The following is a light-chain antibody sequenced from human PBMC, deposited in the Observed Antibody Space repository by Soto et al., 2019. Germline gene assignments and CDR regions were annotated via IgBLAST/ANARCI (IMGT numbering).Light chain of an antibody. J-gene: IGLJ2*01. CDR3: CSYAGSYTHVV. CDR1: SYNIGKNL. Sequence: QSVLTQPPSASGTPGQRVTISCSGGSYNIGKNLVYWYQQRPGTAPKLLIFKTDARPSGVPDRFSGSKSGNTASLTISGLQAEDEADYYCCSYAGSYTHVVFGGGTKVTVL. V-gene: IGLV1-47*01. CDR2: KTD.